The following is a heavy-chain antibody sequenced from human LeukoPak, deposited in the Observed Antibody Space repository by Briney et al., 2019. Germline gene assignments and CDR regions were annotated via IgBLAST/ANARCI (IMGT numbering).Heavy chain of an antibody. Sequence: GGSLRLSCAASGFTFSSYSMVWVRQAPGKGLEYVSGITSNGGTTYYGNSVKGRFTISRDNSKDTLYLQMGSLRTEDMAVYYCARGIRWASDYWGQGTPVTDAS. CDR3: ARGIRWASDY. V-gene: IGHV3-64*01. CDR1: GFTFSSYS. CDR2: ITSNGGTT. D-gene: IGHD4-23*01. J-gene: IGHJ4*02.